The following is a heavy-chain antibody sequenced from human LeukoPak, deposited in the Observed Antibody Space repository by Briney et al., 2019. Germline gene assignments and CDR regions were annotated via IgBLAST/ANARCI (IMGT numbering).Heavy chain of an antibody. Sequence: GESLKISCKVSGYTFTSYYMHWVRQAPGQGLEWMGIINPSGGSTSYAQKFQGRVTMTRDTSTSTVYMELSSLRSEDTAVYYCAREEGIAAEDYWGQGTLVTVSS. CDR2: INPSGGST. J-gene: IGHJ4*02. CDR1: GYTFTSYY. V-gene: IGHV1-46*01. CDR3: AREEGIAAEDY. D-gene: IGHD6-13*01.